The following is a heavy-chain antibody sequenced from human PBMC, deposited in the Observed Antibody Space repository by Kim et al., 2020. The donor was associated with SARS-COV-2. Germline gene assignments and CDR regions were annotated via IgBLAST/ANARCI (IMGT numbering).Heavy chain of an antibody. CDR1: GGSISSSSYY. CDR3: ASNYYDSSGYHADY. CDR2: IYYSGST. D-gene: IGHD3-22*01. V-gene: IGHV4-39*01. Sequence: SETLSLTCTVSGGSISSSSYYWGWIRQPPGKGLEWIGSIYYSGSTYYNPSLKSRVTISVDTSKNQFSLKLSSVTAADTAVYYCASNYYDSSGYHADYWGQGTLVTVSS. J-gene: IGHJ4*02.